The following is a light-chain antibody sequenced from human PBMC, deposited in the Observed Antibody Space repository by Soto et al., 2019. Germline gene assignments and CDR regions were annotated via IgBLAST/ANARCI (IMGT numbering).Light chain of an antibody. Sequence: QSVLTQPPSASGTPGQRVTISCSGSSSNIGRNIVNWYQQFPGTAPKLLIFNNNQRPSGVPDRFSASKSATSASLAISGLQSEDEADYYCVAWGDSLSSYYVFGTGTKLTVL. CDR3: VAWGDSLSSYYV. V-gene: IGLV1-44*01. CDR1: SSNIGRNI. J-gene: IGLJ1*01. CDR2: NNN.